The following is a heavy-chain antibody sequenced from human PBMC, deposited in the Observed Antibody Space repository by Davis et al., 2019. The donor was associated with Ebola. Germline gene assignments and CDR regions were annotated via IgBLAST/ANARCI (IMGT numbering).Heavy chain of an antibody. Sequence: GESLKISCAASGFTFSSYAMSWVRQAPGKGLEWVSAISGSGGSTYYADSVKGRFTISSDNSKNTLYLQMNSLRAEDTAVYYCAKEGGLVPAAIVPPYYYYGMDVWGQGTTVTVSS. CDR2: ISGSGGST. D-gene: IGHD2-2*01. J-gene: IGHJ6*02. CDR3: AKEGGLVPAAIVPPYYYYGMDV. V-gene: IGHV3-23*01. CDR1: GFTFSSYA.